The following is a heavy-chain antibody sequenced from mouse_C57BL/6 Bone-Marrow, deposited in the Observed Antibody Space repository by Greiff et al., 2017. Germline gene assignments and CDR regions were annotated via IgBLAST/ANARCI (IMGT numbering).Heavy chain of an antibody. CDR3: ARPFNWDVYFDY. J-gene: IGHJ2*01. CDR1: GFTFSSYG. D-gene: IGHD4-1*01. CDR2: ISSGGSYT. V-gene: IGHV5-6*01. Sequence: EVQLQESGGDLVKPGGSLKLSCAASGFTFSSYGMSWVRQTPDKRLEWVATISSGGSYTYYPDSVKGRFTISRDNAKNTLYLQMSRLKSEDTAMYYCARPFNWDVYFDYWGQGTTLTVSS.